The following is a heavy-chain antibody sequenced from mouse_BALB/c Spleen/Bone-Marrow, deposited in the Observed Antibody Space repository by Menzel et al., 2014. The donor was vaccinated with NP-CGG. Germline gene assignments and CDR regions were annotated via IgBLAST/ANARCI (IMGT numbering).Heavy chain of an antibody. D-gene: IGHD2-1*01. CDR2: IWGDGST. Sequence: PGKGLEWLGVIWGDGSTNYHSALISRLSISKDNSKSQVFLKLNSLQTDDTATYYCAKNYGNGFAYWGQGTLVTVSA. CDR3: AKNYGNGFAY. V-gene: IGHV2-3*01. J-gene: IGHJ3*01.